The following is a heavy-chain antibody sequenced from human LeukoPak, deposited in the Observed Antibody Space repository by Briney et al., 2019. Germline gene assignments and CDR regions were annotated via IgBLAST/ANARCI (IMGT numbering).Heavy chain of an antibody. CDR1: AESMRSYW. D-gene: IGHD2-2*01. Sequence: SETLSLTCTVSAESMRSYWWSWIRQPAGKGLEWVGEVLHTGGTNYNPSLKSRVTISVDTSKNQFFLKLTSVTAADTAVYYCARGPAAIHPWGPGTLVTVSS. CDR3: ARGPAAIHP. J-gene: IGHJ5*02. CDR2: VLHTGGT. V-gene: IGHV4-34*12.